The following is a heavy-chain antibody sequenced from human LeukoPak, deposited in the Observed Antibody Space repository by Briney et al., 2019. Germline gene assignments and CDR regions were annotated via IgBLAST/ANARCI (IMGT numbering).Heavy chain of an antibody. CDR3: ARGPHDSSGYYYPGYFDY. CDR1: GFTFSSYA. Sequence: GGSLRLSCAASGFTFSSYAMSWVRQAPGKGLEWVSSISSSSSYIYYADSVKGRFTISRDNAKNSLYPQMNSLRAEDTAVYYCARGPHDSSGYYYPGYFDYWGQGTLVTVSS. D-gene: IGHD3-22*01. CDR2: ISSSSSYI. V-gene: IGHV3-21*01. J-gene: IGHJ4*02.